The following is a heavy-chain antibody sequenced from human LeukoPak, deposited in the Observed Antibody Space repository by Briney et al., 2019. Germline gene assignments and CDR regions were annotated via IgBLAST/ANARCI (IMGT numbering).Heavy chain of an antibody. V-gene: IGHV1-18*01. CDR3: ARDGLTGGSGTFYYMDV. J-gene: IGHJ6*03. Sequence: ASVKVSCKASGYTFTSYGISWVRQAPGQGLEWMGWISAYNGNTNYAQKLQGRVTMTTDTSTSTAYMELRSLRSDDTAVYYCARDGLTGGSGTFYYMDVWGKGTTVTISS. D-gene: IGHD3-10*01. CDR1: GYTFTSYG. CDR2: ISAYNGNT.